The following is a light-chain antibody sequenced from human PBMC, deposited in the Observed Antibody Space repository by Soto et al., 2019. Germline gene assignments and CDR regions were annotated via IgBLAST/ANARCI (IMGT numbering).Light chain of an antibody. Sequence: EVLLTGSXGTLAXXPXXXXTLSCRASPSVSGSNLAWYQQKPGQAPRLVIYGASSRATGIPDRFSGSGPGTDFTLTISRLEPEDFAVYYCQQYGSFGQGTKVDIK. CDR2: GAS. CDR3: QQYGS. CDR1: PSVSGSN. V-gene: IGKV3-20*01. J-gene: IGKJ1*01.